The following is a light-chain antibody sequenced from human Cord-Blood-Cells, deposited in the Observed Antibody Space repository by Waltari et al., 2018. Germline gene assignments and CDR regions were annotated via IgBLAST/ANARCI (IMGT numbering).Light chain of an antibody. V-gene: IGLV2-14*03. CDR3: SSYTSSSTRV. J-gene: IGLJ3*02. Sequence: QSALTQPASVSGSPGQSITIPCPGTSRDVGGSNYFSWYQQHPGKAPKLMIYDVSNRPSGVSNRFSGSKSGNTASLTISGLQAEDEADYYCSSYTSSSTRVFGGGTKLTVL. CDR2: DVS. CDR1: SRDVGGSNY.